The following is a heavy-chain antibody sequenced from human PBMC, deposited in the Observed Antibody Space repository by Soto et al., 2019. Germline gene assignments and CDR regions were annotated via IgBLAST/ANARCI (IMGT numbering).Heavy chain of an antibody. J-gene: IGHJ4*02. Sequence: EVQLLESGGGLVQPGGSLRLSCAASGFTFSSYAMSWVRQAPGKGLEWVSAISGSGGSTYYADSVKGRFTISRDNSKYTLYLQMNSLRAEDTAVYYCAKARVGSIAAAGDYWGQGTLVTVSS. V-gene: IGHV3-23*01. D-gene: IGHD6-13*01. CDR3: AKARVGSIAAAGDY. CDR2: ISGSGGST. CDR1: GFTFSSYA.